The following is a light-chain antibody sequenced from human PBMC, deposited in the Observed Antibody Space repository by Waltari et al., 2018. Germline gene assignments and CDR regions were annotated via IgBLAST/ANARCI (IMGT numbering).Light chain of an antibody. CDR3: QQRSYWPGTWT. J-gene: IGKJ1*01. V-gene: IGKV3-11*01. Sequence: EIVLTQSPATLSLSPGERATLSCRASQSVGTYLAWYQQKPGQAPRLLIYDASNRATGIPARFSGSGSGTDFTLTISSLEPEDFAVYYCQQRSYWPGTWTFGQWTKVEIK. CDR2: DAS. CDR1: QSVGTY.